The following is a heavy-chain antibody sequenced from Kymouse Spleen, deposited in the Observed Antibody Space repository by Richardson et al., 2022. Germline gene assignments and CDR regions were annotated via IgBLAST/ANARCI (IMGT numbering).Heavy chain of an antibody. CDR3: ARLNIVVVPAAMDDAFDI. D-gene: IGHD2-2*02. Sequence: EVQLVESGGGVVRPGGSLRLSCAASGFTFDDYGMSWVRQAPGKGLEWVSGINWNGGSTGYADSVKGRFTISRDNAKNSLYLQMNSLRAEDTALYYCARLNIVVVPAAMDDAFDIWGQGTMVTVSS. CDR1: GFTFDDYG. CDR2: INWNGGST. J-gene: IGHJ3*02. V-gene: IGHV3-20*d01.